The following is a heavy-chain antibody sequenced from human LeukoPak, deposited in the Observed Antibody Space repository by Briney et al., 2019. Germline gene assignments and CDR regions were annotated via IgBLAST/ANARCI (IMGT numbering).Heavy chain of an antibody. CDR1: GAPTTSYY. D-gene: IGHD6-13*01. Sequence: PSETLSLTCTVSGAPTTSYYWSWIRRPPGKGFNWIGYLFHSGTRRYNPSLKSRVTISADTTKNQIFLTLNSTTAADTAVYYCARRRGWKQQLVYFDYWGQGTLATVSS. CDR3: ARRRGWKQQLVYFDY. CDR2: LFHSGTR. V-gene: IGHV4-59*08. J-gene: IGHJ4*02.